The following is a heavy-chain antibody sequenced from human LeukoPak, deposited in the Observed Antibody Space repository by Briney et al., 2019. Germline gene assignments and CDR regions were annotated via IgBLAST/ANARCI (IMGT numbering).Heavy chain of an antibody. CDR3: AKYGDILTGYPYYFDY. CDR2: IRSKAYGGTT. Sequence: PGRSLRLSCTASGFTFGDYAMSWFRQAPGKGLEWVGFIRSKAYGGTTEYAASVKGRFTISRDDSKSIAYLQMNSLRAEDTAVYYCAKYGDILTGYPYYFDYWGQGTLVTVSS. J-gene: IGHJ4*02. D-gene: IGHD3-9*01. CDR1: GFTFGDYA. V-gene: IGHV3-49*03.